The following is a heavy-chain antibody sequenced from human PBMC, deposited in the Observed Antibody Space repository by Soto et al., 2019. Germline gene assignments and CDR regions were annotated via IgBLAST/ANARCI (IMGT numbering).Heavy chain of an antibody. Sequence: PGESLKISCKGSGYSFTSYWIGWVRQMPGKGLEWMGIIYPGDSDTRYSPSFQGQVTISADKSISTAYLQWSSLKASDTAMYYCARQGPGKYYYCGMDVWGQGTTVTVSS. CDR2: IYPGDSDT. J-gene: IGHJ6*02. CDR1: GYSFTSYW. CDR3: ARQGPGKYYYCGMDV. V-gene: IGHV5-51*01.